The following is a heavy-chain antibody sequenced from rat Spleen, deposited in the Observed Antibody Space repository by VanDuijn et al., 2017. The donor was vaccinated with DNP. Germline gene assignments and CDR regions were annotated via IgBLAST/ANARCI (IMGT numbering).Heavy chain of an antibody. CDR3: TRDPDY. Sequence: EVQLVESGGGLVQPGRSLKLSCVASGFTFNNYWMSWIRQAPGKGLEWVASITNAGGNIYYSDSVKGRFTISRDNAQNTLYLQMNSLRSEDTATYYCTRDPDYWGQGVMVTVSS. V-gene: IGHV5-31*01. J-gene: IGHJ2*01. CDR1: GFTFNNYW. CDR2: ITNAGGNI.